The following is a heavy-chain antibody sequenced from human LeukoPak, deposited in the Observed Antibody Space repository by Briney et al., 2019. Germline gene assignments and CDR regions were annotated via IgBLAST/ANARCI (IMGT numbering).Heavy chain of an antibody. CDR1: GFTFDDYA. D-gene: IGHD2-2*01. Sequence: GGSLRLSCAASGFTFDDYAMHWVRQAPGKGLEWVSGISWNSGSIGYADSVKGRFTISRDNAKNSLYLQMNSLRAEDTAVYYCASHPRGVPAVHFDYWGQGTLVTVSS. CDR2: ISWNSGSI. CDR3: ASHPRGVPAVHFDY. V-gene: IGHV3-9*01. J-gene: IGHJ4*02.